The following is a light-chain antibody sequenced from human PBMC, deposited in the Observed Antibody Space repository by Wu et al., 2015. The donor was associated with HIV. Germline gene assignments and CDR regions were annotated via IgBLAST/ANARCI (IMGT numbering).Light chain of an antibody. Sequence: DIQLTQSPSFVSASVGDRVTITCRASQGLTSRLAWYQQKPGKAPNLLIYAPSTLQSGVPSRFSGSGWTTEFTLTIDGLQHEDFGIYFCQQLKAYPLTFGQGTTVEI. CDR1: QGLTSR. V-gene: IGKV1-9*01. CDR2: APS. CDR3: QQLKAYPLT. J-gene: IGKJ2*01.